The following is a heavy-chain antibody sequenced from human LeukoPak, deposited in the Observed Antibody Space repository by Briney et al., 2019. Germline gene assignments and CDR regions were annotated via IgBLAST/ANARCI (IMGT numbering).Heavy chain of an antibody. CDR3: AKDQLYGDDAFDI. J-gene: IGHJ3*02. D-gene: IGHD4-17*01. CDR1: GFTFSSYT. CDR2: IRYDGSNK. V-gene: IGHV3-30*02. Sequence: GGSLRLSCAASGFTFSSYTMNWVRQAPGKGLEWVAFIRYDGSNKYYADSVKGRFTISRDNSKNTLYLQMNSLRAEDTAVYYCAKDQLYGDDAFDIWGQGTMVTVSS.